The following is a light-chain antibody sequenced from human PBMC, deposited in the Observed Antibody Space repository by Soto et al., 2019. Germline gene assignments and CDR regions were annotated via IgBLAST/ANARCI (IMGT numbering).Light chain of an antibody. CDR1: QSVPSKY. J-gene: IGKJ4*01. CDR3: QQFGSYPLT. CDR2: GAS. V-gene: IGKV3-20*01. Sequence: EIVLTQAPATLSFSPGERATLSCSSSQSVPSKYLAWYQQNPGQAPRLLIYGASNRATGIPDKFSGSGSGTDFTLTISRLEPEDVAVYYCQQFGSYPLTFGGGTKVDIK.